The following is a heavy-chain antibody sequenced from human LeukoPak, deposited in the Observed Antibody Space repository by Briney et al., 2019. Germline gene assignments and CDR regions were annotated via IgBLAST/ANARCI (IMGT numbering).Heavy chain of an antibody. Sequence: SETLSLTCTVSGGSISSYYWSWIRQPPGKGLEWIGYIYYSGSTNYNPSLKSRVTISVDTSKNQFSLKLSSVTAADTAVYYCASYGSGSYYSGFFDYWGQGTLVTVSS. CDR2: IYYSGST. D-gene: IGHD3-10*01. J-gene: IGHJ4*02. CDR3: ASYGSGSYYSGFFDY. V-gene: IGHV4-59*12. CDR1: GGSISSYY.